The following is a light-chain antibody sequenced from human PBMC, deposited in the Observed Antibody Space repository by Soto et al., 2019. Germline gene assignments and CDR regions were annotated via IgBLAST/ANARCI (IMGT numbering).Light chain of an antibody. V-gene: IGKV1-17*01. CDR2: AAS. J-gene: IGKJ1*01. CDR1: QGIRND. CDR3: LQYNTYPWT. Sequence: DIQMTQSPSSLSASVGDRVTITCRASQGIRNDLDWFQQKPAKAPERLIYAASSLQSGVQSRLSGSVFGTEFTLTTISLQAEDFATYYCLQYNTYPWTFGQGTKVDIK.